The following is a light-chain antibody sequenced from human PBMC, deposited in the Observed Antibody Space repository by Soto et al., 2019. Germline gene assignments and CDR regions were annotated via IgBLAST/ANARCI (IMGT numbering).Light chain of an antibody. J-gene: IGLJ2*01. CDR2: HDS. CDR3: QVWDSSSDHPV. CDR1: NIGSKS. V-gene: IGLV3-21*04. Sequence: SYELTQPPSVSVAPGKTASITCGGDNIGSKSVHWYQQKPGQAPVLVINHDSDRPSGIPERFSGSNYGNTATLTISRVEAGDEADYYCQVWDSSSDHPVFGGGTKLTVL.